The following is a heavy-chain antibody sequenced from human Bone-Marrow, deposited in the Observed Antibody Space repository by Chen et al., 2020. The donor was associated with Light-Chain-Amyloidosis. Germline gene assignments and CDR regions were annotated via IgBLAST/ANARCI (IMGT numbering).Heavy chain of an antibody. CDR2: TGDSVDKT. CDR3: VKDGGVGARHRHH. D-gene: IGHD1-26*01. J-gene: IGHJ1*01. V-gene: IGHV3-23*01. CDR1: GFTFSNYA. Sequence: EVQLLESGGGLVQPGGSLRLSCAASGFTFSNYAMSWVRQAPGKGLEWLSVTGDSVDKTYYADAVKGRFTISRGNSNNTMYLQMNSLRVEDTALYYGVKDGGVGARHRHHWGQGTLVTVSA.